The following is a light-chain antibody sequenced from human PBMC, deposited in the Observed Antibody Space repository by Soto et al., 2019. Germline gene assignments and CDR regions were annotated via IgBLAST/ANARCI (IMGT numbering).Light chain of an antibody. V-gene: IGLV1-44*01. CDR1: SSNIRSNT. CDR2: SDN. CDR3: ASWDASLKGGV. Sequence: QSVLTEPPSASGTPGQRVTISCSGSSSNIRSNTVNWYQQLPGTAPKLLIYSDNQRPSGVPDRFSGSKSGTSASLAISGLQSEDEADYYCASWDASLKGGVFGGGTKVTVL. J-gene: IGLJ3*02.